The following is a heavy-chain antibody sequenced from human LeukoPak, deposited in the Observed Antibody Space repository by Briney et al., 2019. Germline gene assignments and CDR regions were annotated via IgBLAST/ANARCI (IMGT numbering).Heavy chain of an antibody. CDR1: GGTFGSYA. CDR2: IIPIFGTA. V-gene: IGHV1-69*01. Sequence: SVKVSCKASGGTFGSYAISWVRQAPGQGLEWMGGIIPIFGTANYAQKFQGRVTITADESTSTAYMELSSLRSEDTAVYYCARAPHTAMVNFDYWGQGTLVTVSS. D-gene: IGHD5-18*01. J-gene: IGHJ4*02. CDR3: ARAPHTAMVNFDY.